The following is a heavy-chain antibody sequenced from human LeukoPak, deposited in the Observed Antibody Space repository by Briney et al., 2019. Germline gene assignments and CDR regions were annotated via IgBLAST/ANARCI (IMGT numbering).Heavy chain of an antibody. J-gene: IGHJ4*02. D-gene: IGHD2-2*01. Sequence: SETLSLTCTVSGGSISSYYWSWIRQPPGKGLEWIGYIYYSGSTNYNPSLKSRVTISVDTSKNQFSLKLSSVTAADTAVYYCARLLPAAKIIDYWGQGTLVTVSS. CDR1: GGSISSYY. CDR2: IYYSGST. CDR3: ARLLPAAKIIDY. V-gene: IGHV4-59*08.